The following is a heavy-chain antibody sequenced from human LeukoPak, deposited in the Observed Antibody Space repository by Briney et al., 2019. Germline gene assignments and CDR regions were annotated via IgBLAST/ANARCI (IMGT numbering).Heavy chain of an antibody. CDR1: GFTFSSYG. D-gene: IGHD3-10*01. J-gene: IGHJ3*02. CDR2: IRYDGSNK. V-gene: IGHV3-30*02. CDR3: AKDRISMVRGARPWGAFDI. Sequence: GGSLRLSCAASGFTFSSYGMHWVRQAPGKGPEWVAFIRYDGSNKYYADSVKGRFTISRDNSKNTLYLQMNSLRAEDTAVYYCAKDRISMVRGARPWGAFDIWGQGTMVTVSS.